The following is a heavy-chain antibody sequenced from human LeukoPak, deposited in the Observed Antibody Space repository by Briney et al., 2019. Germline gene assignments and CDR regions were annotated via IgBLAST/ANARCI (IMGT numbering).Heavy chain of an antibody. Sequence: PSETLSLTCTVSGGSISSSSYYWGWIRQPPGKGLEWIGSIYYSGSTYYNPSLKSRVTISVDTSKNQFSLKLSSVTAADTAVYYCALWGYGDYHWGQGTLVTVSS. D-gene: IGHD4-17*01. CDR1: GGSISSSSYY. V-gene: IGHV4-39*07. J-gene: IGHJ5*02. CDR3: ALWGYGDYH. CDR2: IYYSGST.